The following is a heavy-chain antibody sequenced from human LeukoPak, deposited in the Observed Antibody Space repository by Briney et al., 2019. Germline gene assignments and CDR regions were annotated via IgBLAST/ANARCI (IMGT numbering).Heavy chain of an antibody. J-gene: IGHJ3*02. Sequence: PGGSLRLFCAASGFTFSSYWMNWVRQAPGKGLEWVANIKKDGSSNYYVDSVRGRFTISRDNAKNSLYLQMNSLRAEDTAVYYCASSGYYSDAFDIWGQGTMATVSS. V-gene: IGHV3-7*01. CDR1: GFTFSSYW. CDR2: IKKDGSSN. CDR3: ASSGYYSDAFDI. D-gene: IGHD3-22*01.